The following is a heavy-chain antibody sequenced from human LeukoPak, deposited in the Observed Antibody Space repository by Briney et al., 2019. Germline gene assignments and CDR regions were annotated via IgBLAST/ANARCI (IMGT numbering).Heavy chain of an antibody. CDR2: ISGSGGST. CDR1: GFTFSSYA. CDR3: TTDRPYYYDSSGTN. J-gene: IGHJ4*02. D-gene: IGHD3-22*01. Sequence: GGSLRLSCAASGFTFSSYAMSWVRQAPGKGLEWVSAISGSGGSTYYADSVKGRFTISRDNSKNTLYLQMNSLKTEDTAVYYCTTDRPYYYDSSGTNWGQGTLVTVSS. V-gene: IGHV3-23*01.